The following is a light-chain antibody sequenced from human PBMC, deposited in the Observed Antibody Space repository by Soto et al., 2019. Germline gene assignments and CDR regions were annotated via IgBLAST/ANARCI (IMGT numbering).Light chain of an antibody. CDR1: ESVSNN. V-gene: IGKV3-15*01. CDR2: GAS. Sequence: EIVMTQSPATLSLSPGERATLSCRASESVSNNLAWYQQKAGQAPRLLIYGASTRATGIPARFSGSGSGTEFTLTISSLQAEDVAVYYCQQYYSTPPWTFGQGTKVDIK. CDR3: QQYYSTPPWT. J-gene: IGKJ1*01.